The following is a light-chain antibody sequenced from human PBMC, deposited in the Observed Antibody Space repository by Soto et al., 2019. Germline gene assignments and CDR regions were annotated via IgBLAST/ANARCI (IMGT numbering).Light chain of an antibody. CDR1: SSDIGGDDF. CDR2: EVS. CDR3: SSYTRYYTWV. Sequence: QSALTQPASVSGSPGQSITISCTGSSSDIGGDDFVSWYQQHPGKAPKILIYEVSNRPSGVSNRFSGSKSGYTASLTISGLQAEDEADYYCSSYTRYYTWVFAGGTKVTVL. V-gene: IGLV2-14*01. J-gene: IGLJ3*02.